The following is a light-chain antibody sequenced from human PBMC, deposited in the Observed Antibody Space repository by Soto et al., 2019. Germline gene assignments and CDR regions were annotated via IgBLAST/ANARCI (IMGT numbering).Light chain of an antibody. CDR1: HYIYSN. J-gene: IGKJ1*01. V-gene: IGKV3-15*01. CDR3: QQYHNLWT. Sequence: EILMTQSPATLSVSPGERATLSCTASHYIYSNVAWFKQRPGQAPRLLIYRASTRATGTPARLTGSGSGTEFTLTITSLKSEDFALYYCQQYHNLWTFGQGTKVDIK. CDR2: RAS.